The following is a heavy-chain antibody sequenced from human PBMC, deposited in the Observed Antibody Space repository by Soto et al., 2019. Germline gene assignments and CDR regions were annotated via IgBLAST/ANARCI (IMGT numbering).Heavy chain of an antibody. CDR1: GYTFTSYG. V-gene: IGHV1-18*01. Sequence: GASVKVSCKASGYTFTSYGISWVRQAPGQGLEWMGWINADNGNTKHSQKFQGRVTMTRDTSASTAYMELSSLRSEDTAVYYCARDSEAVAGHYYYYYMDVWGKGTTVTVSS. CDR3: ARDSEAVAGHYYYYYMDV. J-gene: IGHJ6*03. CDR2: INADNGNT. D-gene: IGHD6-19*01.